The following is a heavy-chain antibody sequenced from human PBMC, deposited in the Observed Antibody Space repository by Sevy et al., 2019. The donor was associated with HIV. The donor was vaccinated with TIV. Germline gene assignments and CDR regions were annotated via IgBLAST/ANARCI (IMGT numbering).Heavy chain of an antibody. CDR2: ISYDGSNK. CDR3: VRDTNPELAVSLWDDAFDI. V-gene: IGHV3-30-3*01. CDR1: GLTFSSYA. Sequence: GGSLRLSCAASGLTFSSYAMHWVRQAPGKGLEGVAVISYDGSNKYYADSVKGRFTISRDNSKNTLYLQMNSLRAEDTAVYYCVRDTNPELAVSLWDDAFDIWGQGTMVTVSS. D-gene: IGHD1-26*01. J-gene: IGHJ3*02.